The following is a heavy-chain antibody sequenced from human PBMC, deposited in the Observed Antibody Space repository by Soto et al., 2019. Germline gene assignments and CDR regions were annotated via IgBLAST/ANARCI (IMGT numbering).Heavy chain of an antibody. J-gene: IGHJ4*02. D-gene: IGHD6-13*01. CDR2: ISYDGSNK. V-gene: IGHV3-30*18. Sequence: QVQLVESGGGVVQPGRSLRLSCAASGFTFSSYGMHWVRQAPGKGLEWVAVISYDGSNKYYADSVKGRFTISRDNSKNTLYLQMNSLRAEDTAVYYCAKEMGKGAAAIDYWGQGTLVTVSS. CDR1: GFTFSSYG. CDR3: AKEMGKGAAAIDY.